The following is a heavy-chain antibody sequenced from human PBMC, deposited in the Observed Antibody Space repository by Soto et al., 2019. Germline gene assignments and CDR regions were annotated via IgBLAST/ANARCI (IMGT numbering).Heavy chain of an antibody. D-gene: IGHD1-1*01. CDR2: IYATGTT. V-gene: IGHV4-4*07. Sequence: KPSETLSLTCTVSGASISGFYWSWIRKSAGKGLEWIGRIYATGTTDYNPSLKSRVMMSVXXXKXXXXLKLXSXXAADTAVYYCVRDGTKTLRDWFDPWGQG. CDR3: VRDGTKTLRDWFDP. CDR1: GASISGFY. J-gene: IGHJ5*02.